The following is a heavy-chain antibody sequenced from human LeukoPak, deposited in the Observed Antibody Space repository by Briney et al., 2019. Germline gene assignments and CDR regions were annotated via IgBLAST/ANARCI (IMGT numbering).Heavy chain of an antibody. CDR2: IDPNTGGT. V-gene: IGHV1-2*02. Sequence: ASVKVSCKASGYTFSGYYMHWVRQAPGQGLEWMGWIDPNTGGTNYAQKFQGRVTMTRDTSISTAYMELTRLGSDDTAVYYCARTDCGGDCYGMDVWGQGTTVTVSS. D-gene: IGHD2-21*01. CDR1: GYTFSGYY. J-gene: IGHJ6*02. CDR3: ARTDCGGDCYGMDV.